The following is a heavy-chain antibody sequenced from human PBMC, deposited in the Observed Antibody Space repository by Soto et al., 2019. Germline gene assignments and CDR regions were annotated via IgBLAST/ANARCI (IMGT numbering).Heavy chain of an antibody. CDR1: GGSISSSSYY. D-gene: IGHD6-13*01. J-gene: IGHJ4*02. CDR2: IYYSGST. Sequence: QLQLQESGPGLVKPSETLSLTCTVSGGSISSSSYYWGWIRQPPGKGLEWIGSIYYSGSTYYNPSLKSRVTISVDTSKNQFSLKLSSVTAADTAVYYCARAVSSSWSSFDYWGQGTLVTVSS. V-gene: IGHV4-39*07. CDR3: ARAVSSSWSSFDY.